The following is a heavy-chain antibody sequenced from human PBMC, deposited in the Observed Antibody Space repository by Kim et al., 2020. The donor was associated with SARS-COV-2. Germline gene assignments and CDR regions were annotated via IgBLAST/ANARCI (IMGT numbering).Heavy chain of an antibody. J-gene: IGHJ6*03. V-gene: IGHV3-23*01. CDR2: FGGSRGGA. Sequence: GGSLRLSCAASGISLTDYAMTWVRQAPGKGLEWVSSFGGSRGGAFYADSVTGRFTLSSDSSTNTVFLQMNNLRVEDTATYYCAKRGPRRQVVRSYHHMDV. CDR3: AKRGPRRQVVRSYHHMDV. CDR1: GISLTDYA. D-gene: IGHD2-15*01.